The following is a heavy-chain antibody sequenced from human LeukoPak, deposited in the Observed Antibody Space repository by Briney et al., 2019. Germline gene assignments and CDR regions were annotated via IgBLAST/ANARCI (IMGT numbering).Heavy chain of an antibody. CDR1: GFTFSTYA. CDR2: IRPDGDRT. J-gene: IGHJ4*02. V-gene: IGHV3-23*01. CDR3: AREQSGTRGWYTVDY. Sequence: GGCLRLSCAASGFTFSTYAITRVRQGPGKGLEWVSAIRPDGDRTYYANSVRGRFTISRDNSKDTVYLQINGLRVEDTAVYYCAREQSGTRGWYTVDYWGQGTLVTVSS. D-gene: IGHD6-19*01.